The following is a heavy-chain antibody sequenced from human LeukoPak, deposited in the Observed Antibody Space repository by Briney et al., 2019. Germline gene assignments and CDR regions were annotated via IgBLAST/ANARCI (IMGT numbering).Heavy chain of an antibody. V-gene: IGHV4-39*01. CDR3: ARLIHYYGSGMSYMDV. D-gene: IGHD3-10*01. CDR2: IYYSGST. Sequence: PSETLSLTCNVAGGSISSSDYYWGWLRQPPGKGLEWIGTIYYSGSTYYNPSLKSRVTISVDTSKDQFSLKLSPVTAADTAVYYCARLIHYYGSGMSYMDVWGKGTTVTVSS. J-gene: IGHJ6*03. CDR1: GGSISSSDYY.